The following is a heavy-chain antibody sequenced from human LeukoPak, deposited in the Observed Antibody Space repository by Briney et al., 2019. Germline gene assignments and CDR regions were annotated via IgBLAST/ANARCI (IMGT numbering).Heavy chain of an antibody. Sequence: GASVKVSCKASGYTFTSYGISWVRQAPGQGLEWMGWISAYNGNTNYAQKLQGRVTMTTDTSTSTAYMELRSLRSDDTAVYYCARISCSGGSCYSPQIDYWGQGTLVTVSS. CDR2: ISAYNGNT. CDR1: GYTFTSYG. V-gene: IGHV1-18*01. CDR3: ARISCSGGSCYSPQIDY. D-gene: IGHD2-15*01. J-gene: IGHJ4*02.